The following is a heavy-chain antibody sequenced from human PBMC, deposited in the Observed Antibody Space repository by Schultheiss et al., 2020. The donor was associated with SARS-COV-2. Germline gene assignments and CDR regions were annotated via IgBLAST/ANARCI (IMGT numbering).Heavy chain of an antibody. J-gene: IGHJ5*02. CDR2: ISYDGSNK. Sequence: GESLKISCAASGFTFSSYAMHWVRQAPGKGLEWVAVISYDGSNKYYADSVKGRFTISRDNSKNTLYLQMNSLRAEDTAVYYCAREPRGHNWFDPRGQGTLVTVSS. V-gene: IGHV3-30*04. CDR3: AREPRGHNWFDP. CDR1: GFTFSSYA. D-gene: IGHD3-10*01.